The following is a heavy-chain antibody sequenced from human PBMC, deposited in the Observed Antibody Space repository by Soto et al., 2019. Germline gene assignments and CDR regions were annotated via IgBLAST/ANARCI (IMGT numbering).Heavy chain of an antibody. V-gene: IGHV3-30*18. CDR2: ISYDGSNK. J-gene: IGHJ4*02. CDR3: AKSRKGFQTWLQFDY. CDR1: GFTFSSYV. Sequence: GGSLRLSCAASGFTFSSYVMHWVRQAPGKGLEWVAVISYDGSNKYYADSVKGRFTISRDNSKNTLYLQMNSLRAEDTAVYYCAKSRKGFQTWLQFDYWGQGTLVTVSS. D-gene: IGHD5-18*01.